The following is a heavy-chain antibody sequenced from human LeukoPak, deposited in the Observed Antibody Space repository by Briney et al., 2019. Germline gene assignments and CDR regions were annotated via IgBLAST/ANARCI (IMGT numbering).Heavy chain of an antibody. J-gene: IGHJ4*02. D-gene: IGHD2-2*02. CDR2: INSDGSST. Sequence: GGSLRLSCTASGFTFSSSWMHWVRQAPGKGLMWVSRINSDGSSTIYADSVRGRFTISRDNAKNTLYLQMNSLSAEDTAVYYCARDRNYTADYWGQGTLVTVSS. CDR1: GFTFSSSW. CDR3: ARDRNYTADY. V-gene: IGHV3-74*01.